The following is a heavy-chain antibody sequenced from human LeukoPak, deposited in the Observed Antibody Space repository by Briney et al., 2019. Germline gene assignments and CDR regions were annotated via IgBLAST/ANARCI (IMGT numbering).Heavy chain of an antibody. V-gene: IGHV3-23*01. CDR1: GFTFSSYA. CDR2: ISGSGGST. J-gene: IGHJ4*02. Sequence: GGSLRLSCAASGFTFSSYAMSWVRQAPGKGLEWVSSISGSGGSTYNADSVKGRFTISRDKSKNTLYLQMDSLRAEDTAVYYCAKGVTTVTTRYFDYWGQGTLVTVSS. D-gene: IGHD4-17*01. CDR3: AKGVTTVTTRYFDY.